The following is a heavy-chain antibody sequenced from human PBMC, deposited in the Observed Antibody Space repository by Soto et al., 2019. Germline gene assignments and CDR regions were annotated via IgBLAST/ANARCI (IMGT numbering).Heavy chain of an antibody. V-gene: IGHV4-59*08. CDR3: ARRGSSWSNYYYYYYMDV. CDR1: GGSISSYY. Sequence: SETLSLTCTVSGGSISSYYWSWIRQPPGKGLEWIGYIYYSGSTNYNPSLKSRVTISVDTSKNQFSLKLSSVTAADTAVYYCARRGSSWSNYYYYYYMDVWGKGTTVTVSS. CDR2: IYYSGST. D-gene: IGHD6-13*01. J-gene: IGHJ6*03.